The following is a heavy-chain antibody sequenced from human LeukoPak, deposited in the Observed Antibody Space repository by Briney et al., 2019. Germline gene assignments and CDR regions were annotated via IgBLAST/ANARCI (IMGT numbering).Heavy chain of an antibody. D-gene: IGHD3-10*01. V-gene: IGHV3-66*01. CDR2: IYSGGST. J-gene: IGHJ4*02. CDR3: AKGGVPFGELSAPLYY. CDR1: GFTVSSNY. Sequence: PGGSLRLSCAASGFTVSSNYMSWVRQAPGKGLEWVSVIYSGGSTYYADSVKGRFTISRDNSKNTLYLQMNSLRAEDTAVYYCAKGGVPFGELSAPLYYWGQGTLVTVSS.